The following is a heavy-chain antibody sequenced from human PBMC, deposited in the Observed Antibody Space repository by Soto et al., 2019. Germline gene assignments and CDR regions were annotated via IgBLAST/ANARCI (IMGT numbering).Heavy chain of an antibody. CDR3: AKDLSRWPHYAFDS. Sequence: GGSLGLSCAASGFTFSNYGMNGVRQDPGKGLEWVSGISTNGDTANYADSVKGRFTISRDNSKNALYMQMNGLRPEDTAVYYCAKDLSRWPHYAFDSWGQGTLVPVSS. V-gene: IGHV3-23*01. D-gene: IGHD4-17*01. CDR2: ISTNGDTA. J-gene: IGHJ5*01. CDR1: GFTFSNYG.